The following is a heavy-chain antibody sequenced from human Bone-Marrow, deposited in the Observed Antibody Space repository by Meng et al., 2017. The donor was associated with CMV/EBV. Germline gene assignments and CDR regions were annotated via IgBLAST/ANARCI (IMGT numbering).Heavy chain of an antibody. CDR2: IRSKAYGGTT. Sequence: GGSLRLSCTASGFTFGDYAMSWVRQAPGKGLEWVGFIRSKAYGGTTEYAASVKGRFTISRDDSKSIAYLQMNSLKTEDTAVYYCTREGYYDFWSGNNKPYYYYYGMDVWAQGTTVTVSS. CDR3: TREGYYDFWSGNNKPYYYYYGMDV. D-gene: IGHD3-3*01. J-gene: IGHJ6*02. V-gene: IGHV3-49*04. CDR1: GFTFGDYA.